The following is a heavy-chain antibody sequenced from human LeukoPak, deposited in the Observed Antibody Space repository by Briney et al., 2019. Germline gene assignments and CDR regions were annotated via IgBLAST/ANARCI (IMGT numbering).Heavy chain of an antibody. CDR1: GFIFTSYG. CDR3: AKGNGIAVADEYFDY. D-gene: IGHD6-19*01. V-gene: IGHV3-30*18. Sequence: SGGSLRLFCAASGFIFTSYGMHWVRQPPAKGLEWVALISYDGTNKYYADSVKGRFTIFRDNSKNTLYLQMNSLRAEDTAVYYCAKGNGIAVADEYFDYWGQGTLVTVSS. CDR2: ISYDGTNK. J-gene: IGHJ4*02.